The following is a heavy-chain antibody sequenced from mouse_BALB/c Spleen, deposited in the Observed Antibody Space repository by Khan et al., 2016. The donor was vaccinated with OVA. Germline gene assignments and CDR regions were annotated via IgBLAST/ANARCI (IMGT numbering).Heavy chain of an antibody. V-gene: IGHV1-52*01. CDR2: IDPYDSET. CDR3: ARNPFAY. J-gene: IGHJ3*01. CDR1: GYTFTSYW. Sequence: QVQLQQPGTELVRPGTSVKLSCKASGYTFTSYWMNWIKQRPEQGLEWIGRIDPYDSETHYNQKLKDKATLTVDNSSNTAYMQLTSLTSEDSAVYYCARNPFAYWGQGTLVTVSA.